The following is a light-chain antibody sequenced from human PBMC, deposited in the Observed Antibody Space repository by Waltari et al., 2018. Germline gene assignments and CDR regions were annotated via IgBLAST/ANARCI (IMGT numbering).Light chain of an antibody. CDR2: GTS. J-gene: IGKJ1*01. CDR3: QHYVSLPVT. CDR1: QSVGRS. V-gene: IGKV3-20*01. Sequence: EILLTQSPGTLSLSPGAGATLSCRASQSVGRSLAWYQQKPGQPPRLLIFGTSNRATGIPDRFSGGGSVTDFSLTITRLEPEDVAVYYCQHYVSLPVTFGQGTKVEIK.